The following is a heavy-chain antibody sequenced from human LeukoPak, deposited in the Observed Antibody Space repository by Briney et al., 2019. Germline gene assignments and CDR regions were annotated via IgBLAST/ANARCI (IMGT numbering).Heavy chain of an antibody. D-gene: IGHD6-19*01. J-gene: IGHJ4*02. CDR3: ARGQSRSGGFDY. CDR2: VNHSEST. CDR1: GGSFSGYY. V-gene: IGHV4-34*01. Sequence: SETLSLTCAVYGGSFSGYYWSCLRQPPGKGLEWIGEVNHSESTNYNPSLTSRATISVDPSTNPFSLKLSSVTAADTAVYYCARGQSRSGGFDYWGQGTLVTVSS.